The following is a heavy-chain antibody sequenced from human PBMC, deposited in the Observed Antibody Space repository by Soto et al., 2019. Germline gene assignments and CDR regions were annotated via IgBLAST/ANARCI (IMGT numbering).Heavy chain of an antibody. CDR2: IGTAGDT. V-gene: IGHV3-13*01. D-gene: IGHD3-22*01. CDR3: ARDQYYYDSSGYPRYDAFDI. J-gene: IGHJ3*02. Sequence: GGSLRLSCEASGFTFSGFDMHWVRQPTGKGPEWVSTIGTAGDTYYAVSVKGRFTISRDNAKNSLYLQMNSLRAEDTAVYYCARDQYYYDSSGYPRYDAFDIWGQGTMVTVSS. CDR1: GFTFSGFD.